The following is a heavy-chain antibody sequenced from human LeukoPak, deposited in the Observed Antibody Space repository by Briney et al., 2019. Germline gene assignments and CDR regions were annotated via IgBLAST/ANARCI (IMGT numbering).Heavy chain of an antibody. D-gene: IGHD1-14*01. CDR3: AKDKADHRYYYYMDV. J-gene: IGHJ6*03. CDR1: GFTFSSYG. CDR2: IWYDGSNK. Sequence: GGSLRLSCAASGFTFSSYGMYWVRQAPGKGLEWVAVIWYDGSNKNYADSVKGRFTISRDNSKNTLYLQMNSLRAEDTAVYYCAKDKADHRYYYYMDVWGKGTTVTVSS. V-gene: IGHV3-33*06.